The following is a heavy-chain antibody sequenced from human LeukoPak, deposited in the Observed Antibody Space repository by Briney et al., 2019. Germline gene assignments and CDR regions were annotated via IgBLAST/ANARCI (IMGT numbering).Heavy chain of an antibody. J-gene: IGHJ4*02. CDR2: IYYSGST. CDR1: GGSISSSSYY. Sequence: PSETLSLTCTVSGGSISSSSYYWGWIRQPPGKGLEWIGSIYYSGSTYYNPSLKSRVTISVDTSKNQFSLKLSSVTAADTAVYYCARILGYCSSNSCSWRFDYWGQGTLVTVSS. CDR3: ARILGYCSSNSCSWRFDY. V-gene: IGHV4-39*07. D-gene: IGHD2-2*01.